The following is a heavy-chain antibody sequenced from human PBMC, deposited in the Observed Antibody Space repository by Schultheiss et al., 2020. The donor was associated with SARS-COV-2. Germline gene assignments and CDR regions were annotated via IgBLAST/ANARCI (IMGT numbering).Heavy chain of an antibody. J-gene: IGHJ1*01. CDR1: GFTFSSYD. CDR3: ARDNPVDYYGSGSAAFQH. Sequence: GGSLRLSCAASGFTFSSYDMHWVRQATGKGLEWVSAISGSGGSTYYADSVKGRFTISRDNAKNTLYLQMNSLRAEDTAVYYCARDNPVDYYGSGSAAFQHWGQGTLVTVSS. CDR2: ISGSGGST. D-gene: IGHD3-10*01. V-gene: IGHV3-23*01.